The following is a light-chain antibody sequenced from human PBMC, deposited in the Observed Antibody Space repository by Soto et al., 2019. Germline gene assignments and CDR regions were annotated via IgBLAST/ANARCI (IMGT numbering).Light chain of an antibody. CDR3: QQYNSWPLT. V-gene: IGKV1-5*03. Sequence: DIQMTQSPSTLSASVGDRVAITCRASQSISHWLAWYQQKAGKAPKLLIYKASSSESGVPSRFSGSGSGTEFTLTISSLQPDDFATYYCQQYNSWPLTFGGGTKVDIK. CDR1: QSISHW. J-gene: IGKJ4*01. CDR2: KAS.